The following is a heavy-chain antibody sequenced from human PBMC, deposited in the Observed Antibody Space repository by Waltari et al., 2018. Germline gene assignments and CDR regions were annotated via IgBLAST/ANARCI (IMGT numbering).Heavy chain of an antibody. Sequence: QGQLVQSGAEEKKHRASVKVACKASGYTFTGYDMHWVRQAPGQGLEWMGRLNPNSGGTTYAQKFQGRLTMTRDTSISTAYMELSRLRSDDTAVYYCASKGIDYWGQGTLVTVSS. CDR1: GYTFTGYD. CDR3: ASKGIDY. CDR2: LNPNSGGT. V-gene: IGHV1-2*06. J-gene: IGHJ4*02.